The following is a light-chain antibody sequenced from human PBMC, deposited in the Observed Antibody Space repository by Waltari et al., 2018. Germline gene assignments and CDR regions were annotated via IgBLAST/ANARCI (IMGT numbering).Light chain of an antibody. CDR2: SNN. CDR1: SSNIGRTN. Sequence: QSVLTQPPSASGTPGQRVTIPCSGSSSNIGRTNVNWYPQLPGTAPKLLIYSNNQRPSGVPDRFSGSKSGTSASLAIGGLQSEDEANYYCAAWDDSLNGWVFGGGTKLTVL. CDR3: AAWDDSLNGWV. V-gene: IGLV1-44*01. J-gene: IGLJ3*02.